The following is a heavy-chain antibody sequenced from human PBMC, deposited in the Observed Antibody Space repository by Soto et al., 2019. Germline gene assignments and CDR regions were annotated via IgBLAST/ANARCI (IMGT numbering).Heavy chain of an antibody. CDR2: VYYSGST. D-gene: IGHD3-16*01. Sequence: QLQLQESGPGLVKPSETLSLTCIVSGGSISSSDYYWGWVRQPPGKGLEWIGAVYYSGSTYYNPSLTSRFTISVDTSKNQCSLNLRSVTAADTAVYYCARQTGGFGYYFDYWGQGALVTVSS. CDR3: ARQTGGFGYYFDY. J-gene: IGHJ4*02. CDR1: GGSISSSDYY. V-gene: IGHV4-39*01.